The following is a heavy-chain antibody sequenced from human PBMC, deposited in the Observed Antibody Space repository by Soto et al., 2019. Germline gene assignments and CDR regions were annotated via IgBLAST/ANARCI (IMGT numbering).Heavy chain of an antibody. Sequence: SETLSLTCTVSGCSISGYYWSWIRQPPGKGLEWIGYMYNTGSTVYNPSFKSRVTISIDTSKNQFSLKLNSVTAADTAVYYCARDLWGYCGTDCYPLDVWGQGTTVS. CDR1: GCSISGYY. CDR3: ARDLWGYCGTDCYPLDV. CDR2: MYNTGST. J-gene: IGHJ6*02. V-gene: IGHV4-59*01. D-gene: IGHD2-21*02.